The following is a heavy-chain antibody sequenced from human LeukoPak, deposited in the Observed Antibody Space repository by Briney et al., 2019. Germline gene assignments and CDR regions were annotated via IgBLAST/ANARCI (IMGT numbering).Heavy chain of an antibody. D-gene: IGHD1-1*01. CDR1: DDSISGTIYY. J-gene: IGHJ4*02. Sequence: SETLSLTCAVSDDSISGTIYYWSWIRQPPGKGLEWIGYVSYSGSTDYNPSLKSRVTISLDASKNQFSLNLTSVTAADMAVYYCARGSHTPDAGYWGPGTLVAVSP. CDR2: VSYSGST. V-gene: IGHV4-61*01. CDR3: ARGSHTPDAGY.